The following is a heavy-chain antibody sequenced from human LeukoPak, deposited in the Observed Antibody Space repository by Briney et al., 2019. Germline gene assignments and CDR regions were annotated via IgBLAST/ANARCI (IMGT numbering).Heavy chain of an antibody. V-gene: IGHV3-66*01. CDR3: ARGRPVGASTVEDY. J-gene: IGHJ4*02. CDR2: IYSGGIT. D-gene: IGHD1-26*01. Sequence: GGSLRLSCAASGFTVNDYYMSWVRQAPGKGLEWVSIIYSGGITSYADSVKGRFTISRDNSKNTLYLQLNSLRAEDTAVYYCARGRPVGASTVEDYWGQGTLVTVSS. CDR1: GFTVNDYY.